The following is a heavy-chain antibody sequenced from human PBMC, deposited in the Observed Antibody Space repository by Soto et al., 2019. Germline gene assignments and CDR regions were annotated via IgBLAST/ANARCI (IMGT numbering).Heavy chain of an antibody. Sequence: ASVKVSCKASGYTFTSCGISWVRQAPGQGLEWMGWISAYNGNTNYAQKLQGRVTMTTDTSTSTAYMELRSLRSDDTAVYYCATYIVVVPAAIVDHDAFDIWGQGTMVTVSS. J-gene: IGHJ3*02. CDR1: GYTFTSCG. CDR2: ISAYNGNT. D-gene: IGHD2-2*02. V-gene: IGHV1-18*04. CDR3: ATYIVVVPAAIVDHDAFDI.